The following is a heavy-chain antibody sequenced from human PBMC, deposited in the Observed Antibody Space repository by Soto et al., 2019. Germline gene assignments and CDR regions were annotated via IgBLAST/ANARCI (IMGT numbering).Heavy chain of an antibody. CDR3: AGAQPTFDV. V-gene: IGHV4-59*01. CDR2: IFHTGVT. Sequence: QVQLQESGPGLVKPSETLYLICTVSGASISTYYWTWIRQTPGKRLEWVGDIFHTGVTTYNPSLKSRVTMTVDTSKKQISLKLSSVSATDTAVYCCAGAQPTFDVWGQGKMVSVSS. CDR1: GASISTYY. J-gene: IGHJ3*01.